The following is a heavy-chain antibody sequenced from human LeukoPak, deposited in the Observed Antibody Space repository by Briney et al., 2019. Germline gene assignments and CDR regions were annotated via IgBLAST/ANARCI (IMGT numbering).Heavy chain of an antibody. CDR3: ARTHGSSGYYSFGMDV. CDR1: GGSISSYY. Sequence: SETLSLTCTVSGGSISSYYWSWIRQPPGKALEWIGYIYFSGTTNYNPSLKSRVTISVDTSKNQFSLKLSSVTAADTAVYYCARTHGSSGYYSFGMDVWGQGTTVTVSS. J-gene: IGHJ6*02. V-gene: IGHV4-59*08. CDR2: IYFSGTT. D-gene: IGHD3-22*01.